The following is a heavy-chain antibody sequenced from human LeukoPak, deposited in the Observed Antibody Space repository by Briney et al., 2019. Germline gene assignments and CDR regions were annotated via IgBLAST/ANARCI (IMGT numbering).Heavy chain of an antibody. J-gene: IGHJ4*02. CDR3: AAYSRSYGGSFDY. Sequence: ASVKVSCKASGYTFTDYYMNWVRQAPGQGLEWMGWINPNSGGTNSAQKFQGRVTMTRDTSISTAYMELNRLTSDDTAVYYCAAYSRSYGGSFDYWGQGTLVTVSS. CDR1: GYTFTDYY. D-gene: IGHD1-26*01. CDR2: INPNSGGT. V-gene: IGHV1-2*02.